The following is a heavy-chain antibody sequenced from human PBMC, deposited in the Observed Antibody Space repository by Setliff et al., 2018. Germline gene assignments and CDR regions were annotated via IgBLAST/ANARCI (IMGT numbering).Heavy chain of an antibody. J-gene: IGHJ4*02. Sequence: ASVKVSCKASGYTFTSYGISWVRQAPGQGLEWMGWISAYNGNTNYAQKLQGRVTMTRNTSISTAYMELSSLRSEDTAVYYCARARGLRDTAMVGFDYWGQGTLVTV. V-gene: IGHV1-18*01. D-gene: IGHD5-18*01. CDR3: ARARGLRDTAMVGFDY. CDR1: GYTFTSYG. CDR2: ISAYNGNT.